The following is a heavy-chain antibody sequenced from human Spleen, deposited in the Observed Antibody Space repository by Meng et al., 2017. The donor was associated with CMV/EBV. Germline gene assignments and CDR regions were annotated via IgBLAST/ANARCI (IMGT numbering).Heavy chain of an antibody. CDR3: ASRPPGFDY. CDR1: GGSISSSSYY. Sequence: SETLSLTCTVSGGSISSSSYYWGWIRQPPGKGLEWIGSIYYSGSTYYNPSLKSRVTISVDTSKNQFSLKLSSVTAAETAVYYCASRPPGFDYWGQGTLVTVSS. V-gene: IGHV4-39*07. CDR2: IYYSGST. J-gene: IGHJ4*02.